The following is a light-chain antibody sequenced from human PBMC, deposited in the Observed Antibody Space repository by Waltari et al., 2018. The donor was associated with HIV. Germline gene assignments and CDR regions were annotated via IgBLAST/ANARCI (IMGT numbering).Light chain of an antibody. J-gene: IGLJ2*01. CDR3: QSYDGTTVV. CDR1: SGGIGSTY. CDR2: EDS. V-gene: IGLV6-57*01. Sequence: NFILTQSHSVSESPGQTVTISCTRSSGGIGSTYIQWYQQRPGRSSATVIYEDSQRPSGVPNRFSGAVDSSSNSASLTISGLKTEDEADYFCQSYDGTTVVFGGGTRLTVL.